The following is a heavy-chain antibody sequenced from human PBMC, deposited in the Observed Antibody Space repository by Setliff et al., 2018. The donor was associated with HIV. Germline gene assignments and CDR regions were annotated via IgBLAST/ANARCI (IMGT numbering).Heavy chain of an antibody. V-gene: IGHV1-18*01. CDR1: TYTFSSYV. Sequence: ASVKVSCKASTYTFSSYVINWVRQAPGQGLEWMGRISVYNGNTIYAQKLQGRVIMTTDTSTSTAYMELRSLRADDTAMYYCATQRDIVMVPGQGGFDIWAQGTMVTVS. J-gene: IGHJ3*02. D-gene: IGHD2-2*01. CDR2: ISVYNGNT. CDR3: ATQRDIVMVPGQGGFDI.